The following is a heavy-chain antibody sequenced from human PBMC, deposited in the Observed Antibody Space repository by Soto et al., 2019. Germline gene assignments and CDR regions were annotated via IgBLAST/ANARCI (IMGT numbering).Heavy chain of an antibody. CDR3: AKDERNWNYPDY. D-gene: IGHD1-7*01. Sequence: EVQLVESGGGLVQPGRSLRLSCAASGFTFDDYAMHWVRQAPGKGLEWVSGISWNSGSIGYADSVKGRFTISRDNAKNSLYLQMNSLRAEDTALYYCAKDERNWNYPDYWGQGTLVTVSS. CDR2: ISWNSGSI. V-gene: IGHV3-9*01. J-gene: IGHJ4*02. CDR1: GFTFDDYA.